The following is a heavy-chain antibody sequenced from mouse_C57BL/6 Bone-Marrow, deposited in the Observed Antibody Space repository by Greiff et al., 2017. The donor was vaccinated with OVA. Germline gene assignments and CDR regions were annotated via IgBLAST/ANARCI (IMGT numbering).Heavy chain of an antibody. CDR2: IDPSDSYT. Sequence: VQLQQPGAELVRPGTSVKLSCKASGYTFTSYWMHWVKQRPGQGLEWIGVIDPSDSYTNYNQKFKGKATLTVDTSSSTAYMQLSSLTSEDSAVYYCASGADWGQGTLVTVSA. V-gene: IGHV1-59*01. CDR1: GYTFTSYW. CDR3: ASGAD. J-gene: IGHJ3*01.